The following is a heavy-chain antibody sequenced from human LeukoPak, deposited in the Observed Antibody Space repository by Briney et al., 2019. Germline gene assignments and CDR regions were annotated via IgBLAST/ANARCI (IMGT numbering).Heavy chain of an antibody. Sequence: SETLSLTCTVSGGSVSSGSYYWSWIRQPPGKGLEWIGEINHSGSTNYNPSLKSRVTISADTSKNQFSLKLSSLSAADAAVYYCARRYSGSYHDVIDFWGQGTLVTVSS. D-gene: IGHD1-26*01. CDR3: ARRYSGSYHDVIDF. CDR1: GGSVSSGSYY. CDR2: INHSGST. J-gene: IGHJ4*02. V-gene: IGHV4-61*01.